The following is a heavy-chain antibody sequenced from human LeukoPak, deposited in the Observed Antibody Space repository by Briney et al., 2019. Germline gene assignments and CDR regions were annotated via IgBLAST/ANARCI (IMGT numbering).Heavy chain of an antibody. D-gene: IGHD3-9*01. CDR2: IYHSGST. V-gene: IGHV4-38-2*02. Sequence: SETLSLTCTVSGYSISSGYFWGWIRQPPGKGLEWIGSIYHSGSTYYNPSLKSRVTISVDTSKNQFSLKLSSVTAADTAVYYCANYDILTAPDYWGQGTLVTVSS. J-gene: IGHJ4*02. CDR3: ANYDILTAPDY. CDR1: GYSISSGYF.